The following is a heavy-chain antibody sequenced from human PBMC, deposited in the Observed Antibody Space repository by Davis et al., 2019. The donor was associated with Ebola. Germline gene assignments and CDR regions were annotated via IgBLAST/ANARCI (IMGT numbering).Heavy chain of an antibody. CDR1: GFTFSTYS. CDR2: ISSDSDYI. J-gene: IGHJ4*02. D-gene: IGHD3-10*01. CDR3: ARVAGKFDS. Sequence: GGSLRLSCAASGFTFSTYSMSWVRQAPGKALEWVSSISSDSDYIYYADSAKGRFTISRDNAKNSLFLQMNSLRAEDTAVYYCARVAGKFDSWGQGTLVTVSS. V-gene: IGHV3-21*01.